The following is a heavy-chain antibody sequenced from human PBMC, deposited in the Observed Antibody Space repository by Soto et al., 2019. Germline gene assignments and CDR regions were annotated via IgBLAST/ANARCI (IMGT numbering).Heavy chain of an antibody. CDR1: GGSISSSNW. V-gene: IGHV4-4*02. CDR2: IYHSGST. J-gene: IGHJ4*02. Sequence: PSETLSLTCAVSGGSISSSNWWSWVRQPPGKGLEWIGEIYHSGSTNYNPSLKSRVTISVDKSKNQFSLKLSSVTAADTAVYYCARVRCSSTSCYTAYFDYWGQGTLVTVSS. D-gene: IGHD2-2*02. CDR3: ARVRCSSTSCYTAYFDY.